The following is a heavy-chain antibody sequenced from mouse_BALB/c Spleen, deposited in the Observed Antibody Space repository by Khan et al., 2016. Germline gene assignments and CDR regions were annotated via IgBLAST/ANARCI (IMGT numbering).Heavy chain of an antibody. CDR2: IRNKANGYTT. J-gene: IGHJ2*01. CDR3: ARGYGVGFEY. D-gene: IGHD1-1*01. V-gene: IGHV7-3*02. CDR1: GFTFTDYY. Sequence: EVELVESGGGLVQPGGSLRLSCAPSGFTFTDYYMSWVRQPPGKALEWLGFIRNKANGYTTEYSASVKGRFTISRDNSQRILYLQMNTLRAEDSATYYCARGYGVGFEYWGQGTTLTGSS.